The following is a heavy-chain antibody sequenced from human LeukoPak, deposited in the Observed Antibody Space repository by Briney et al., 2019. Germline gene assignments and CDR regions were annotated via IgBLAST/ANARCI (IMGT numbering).Heavy chain of an antibody. Sequence: PGGSLRLSCAASGFTFSSYAMSWVRQAPGKGLEWVSAISGSGGSTYYADSVKGRFTISRDNSKNTLYLQMNSLRAEDTAVYYCAKDSLDYYDSSGYAVGAFDIWGQGTTVTVSS. D-gene: IGHD3-22*01. J-gene: IGHJ3*02. CDR1: GFTFSSYA. CDR3: AKDSLDYYDSSGYAVGAFDI. V-gene: IGHV3-23*01. CDR2: ISGSGGST.